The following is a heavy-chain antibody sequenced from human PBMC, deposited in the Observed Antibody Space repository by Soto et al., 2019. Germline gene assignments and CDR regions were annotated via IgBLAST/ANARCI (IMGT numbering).Heavy chain of an antibody. Sequence: PGGSLRLSCAASGFTFSSYAMSWVRQAPGKGLEWVSIVTGGGYYTYYADSVKGRFTISRDNSKNTLYLQMNSLRAEDTALYYCAKDKEVGPSDFDIWGQGTMVTVSS. CDR3: AKDKEVGPSDFDI. CDR1: GFTFSSYA. V-gene: IGHV3-23*01. D-gene: IGHD1-26*01. J-gene: IGHJ3*02. CDR2: VTGGGYYT.